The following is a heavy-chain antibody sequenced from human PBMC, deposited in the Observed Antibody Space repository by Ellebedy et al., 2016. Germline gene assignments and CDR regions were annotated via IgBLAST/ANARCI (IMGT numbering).Heavy chain of an antibody. J-gene: IGHJ6*02. Sequence: SQTLSLTCAISGDSVSSNSAAWNWIRQSPSRGLEWLGRTYYRSKWYNDYAVSVKSRITINLDTSKNQFSLQLNSVTPEDTAVYYCARDRGWELLHPYYYYGMDVWGQGTTVTVSS. CDR3: ARDRGWELLHPYYYYGMDV. D-gene: IGHD1-26*01. V-gene: IGHV6-1*01. CDR2: TYYRSKWYN. CDR1: GDSVSSNSAA.